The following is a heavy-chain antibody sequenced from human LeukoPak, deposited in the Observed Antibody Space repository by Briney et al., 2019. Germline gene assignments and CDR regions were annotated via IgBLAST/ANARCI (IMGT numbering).Heavy chain of an antibody. Sequence: SETLSLTCSVSGGSMSSYYWSWIRQSPGKGLEWIGYIYHSGSTDYNSSLKSRVTISEDTSKKQFSLKVSSVTAADTAVYYCARGRWGTSRKYYYYYMDVWGKGTTVTVSS. J-gene: IGHJ6*03. V-gene: IGHV4-59*01. D-gene: IGHD3-16*01. CDR1: GGSMSSYY. CDR2: IYHSGST. CDR3: ARGRWGTSRKYYYYYMDV.